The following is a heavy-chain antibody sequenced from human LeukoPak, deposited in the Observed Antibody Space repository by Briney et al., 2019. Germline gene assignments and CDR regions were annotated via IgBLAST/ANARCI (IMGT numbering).Heavy chain of an antibody. CDR1: GFTFSSYA. CDR3: AKTSGGWYVDY. Sequence: GGSLRLSCAASGFTFSSYAMGWVRQAPGKGLGWVSAISGIGGSTYYADSVKGRFTISRDHSKTTLHLHRNSLRAEAKPGNYCAKTSGGWYVDYWGQGTLVTVSS. J-gene: IGHJ4*02. V-gene: IGHV3-23*01. CDR2: ISGIGGST. D-gene: IGHD6-19*01.